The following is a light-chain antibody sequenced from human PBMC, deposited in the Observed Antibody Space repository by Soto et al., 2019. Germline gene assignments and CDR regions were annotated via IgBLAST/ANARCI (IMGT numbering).Light chain of an antibody. CDR3: ETWDSNIRV. Sequence: QLLLTQSSSASASLGSSVKLTCTLSSGHRSYIIAWHQQQPGKAPRYLMKLEGSGSYNKGSGVPDRFSGSSSGADRYLTMSNLQSEDEADYYCETWDSNIRVFGGGTKVTVL. CDR1: SGHRSYI. CDR2: LEGSGSY. V-gene: IGLV4-60*03. J-gene: IGLJ2*01.